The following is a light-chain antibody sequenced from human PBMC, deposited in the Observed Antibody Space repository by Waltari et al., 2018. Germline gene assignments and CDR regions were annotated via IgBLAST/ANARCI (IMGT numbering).Light chain of an antibody. CDR1: QSVSSSY. J-gene: IGKJ3*01. CDR3: QQYVSLPVT. CDR2: GAS. Sequence: EIVLTQSPGTLSLHPGERATLSCRARQSVSSSYLAWYQQKPGHAPRLLIYGASSRATGIPDRFSGSGSGTDFTLTISRLEPEDFAVYYCQQYVSLPVTFGPGTKVDIK. V-gene: IGKV3-20*01.